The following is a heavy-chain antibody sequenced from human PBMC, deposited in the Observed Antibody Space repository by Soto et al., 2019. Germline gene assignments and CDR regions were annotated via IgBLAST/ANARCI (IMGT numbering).Heavy chain of an antibody. Sequence: QVQLVQSGAEVKKPGSSVKVSCKASGGTFSSYAISWVRQAPGQGLEWMGGIIPIFGTANYAQKFQGRGTMPADESTSTAYIELSSLRPENTAGHYSARHVPAAGCYYGMDAWGQGTTVTVAS. V-gene: IGHV1-69*12. J-gene: IGHJ6*02. CDR1: GGTFSSYA. CDR3: ARHVPAAGCYYGMDA. D-gene: IGHD2-2*01. CDR2: IIPIFGTA.